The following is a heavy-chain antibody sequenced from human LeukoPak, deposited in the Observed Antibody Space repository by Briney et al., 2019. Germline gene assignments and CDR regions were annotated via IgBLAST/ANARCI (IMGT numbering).Heavy chain of an antibody. CDR1: GGSISRSSYY. Sequence: PSETLSLTCTVSGGSISRSSYYWGWIRQPPGKGLEWIGSIYYSGSTYYNPSLKSRVTISVDTSKNQFSLELSSVTAADTAVYYCARHGIVDTSRKYYFDYWGQGTLVTVSS. CDR3: ARHGIVDTSRKYYFDY. J-gene: IGHJ4*02. V-gene: IGHV4-39*01. CDR2: IYYSGST. D-gene: IGHD5-18*01.